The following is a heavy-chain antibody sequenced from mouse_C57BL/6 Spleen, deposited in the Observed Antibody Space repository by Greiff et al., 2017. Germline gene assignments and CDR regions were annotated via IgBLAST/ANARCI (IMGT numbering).Heavy chain of an antibody. V-gene: IGHV1-69*01. D-gene: IGHD2-4*01. J-gene: IGHJ3*01. CDR3: ARKGDYEEFAY. CDR1: GYTFTSYW. CDR2: IDPSDSYT. Sequence: VQLKESGAELVMPGASVKLSCKASGYTFTSYWMHWVKQRPGQGLEWIGEIDPSDSYTNYNQKFKGKSTLTVDKSSSTAYMQLSSLTSEDSAVYYCARKGDYEEFAYWGQGTLVTVSA.